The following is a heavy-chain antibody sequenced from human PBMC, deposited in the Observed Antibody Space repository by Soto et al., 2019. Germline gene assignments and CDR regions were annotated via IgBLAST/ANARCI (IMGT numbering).Heavy chain of an antibody. CDR3: TTDWAHIAAAGKTVDP. CDR1: SVSNAW. Sequence: SVSNAWMNWVRPAPGKGLEWVGRIKSKTDGGTTDYAAPVKGRFTISRDDSKNTLYLQMNSLKTEDTAVYYCTTDWAHIAAAGKTVDPWGQGTLVTVSS. D-gene: IGHD6-13*01. CDR2: IKSKTDGGTT. V-gene: IGHV3-15*07. J-gene: IGHJ5*02.